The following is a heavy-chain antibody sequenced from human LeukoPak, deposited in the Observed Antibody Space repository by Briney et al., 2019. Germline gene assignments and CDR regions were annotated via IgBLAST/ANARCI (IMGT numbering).Heavy chain of an antibody. V-gene: IGHV3-11*01. CDR3: ARDPSTVTTFWFDP. D-gene: IGHD4-17*01. J-gene: IGHJ5*02. CDR2: ISSSGSTI. Sequence: PGGSLRLSCAASGFTFSDYYMSWIRQAPGKGLEWVSYISSSGSTIYYADSVKGRFTISRDNAKNSLYLQMNSLRAEDTAVYYCARDPSTVTTFWFDPWGQGTLVTVSS. CDR1: GFTFSDYY.